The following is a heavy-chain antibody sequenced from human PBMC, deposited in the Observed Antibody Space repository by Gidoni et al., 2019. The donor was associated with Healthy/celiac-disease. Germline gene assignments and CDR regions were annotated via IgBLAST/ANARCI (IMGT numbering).Heavy chain of an antibody. CDR2: IYYSGST. Sequence: SWIRQHPGKGLEWIGYIYYSGSTYYNPSLKSRVTISVDTSKHQFSLKLSSVTAADTAVYYCARDLLLARGAFDIWGQGTMVTVSS. CDR3: ARDLLLARGAFDI. J-gene: IGHJ3*02. V-gene: IGHV4-31*02.